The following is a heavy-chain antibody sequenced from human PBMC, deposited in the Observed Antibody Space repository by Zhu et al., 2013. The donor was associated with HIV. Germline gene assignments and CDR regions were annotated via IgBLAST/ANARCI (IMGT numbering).Heavy chain of an antibody. D-gene: IGHD4-17*01. Sequence: QVQLVESGGGVVQPGRSLRLSCAASGFTFSSYGMHWVRQAPGKGLEWVAVISYDGSNKYYADSVKGRFTISRDNSKNTLYLQMNSLRAEDTAVYYCAKSGRLREAYYFDYWGQGTLVTVSS. V-gene: IGHV3-30*18. CDR2: ISYDGSNK. CDR3: AKSGRLREAYYFDY. J-gene: IGHJ4*02. CDR1: GFTFSSYG.